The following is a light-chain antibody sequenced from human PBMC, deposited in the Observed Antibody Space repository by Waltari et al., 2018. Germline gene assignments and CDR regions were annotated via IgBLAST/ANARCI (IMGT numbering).Light chain of an antibody. CDR3: SSYTTSSTWV. Sequence: QSALTQPASVSGSPGQSITISCTGTSSDVGGYKFVSWYQQHPGKAPKLMIFDVNNRPSGVSNRFSGSKSGNTASLTISGLQPEDEADYYCSSYTTSSTWVFGGGTKVTV. CDR1: SSDVGGYKF. V-gene: IGLV2-14*03. CDR2: DVN. J-gene: IGLJ3*02.